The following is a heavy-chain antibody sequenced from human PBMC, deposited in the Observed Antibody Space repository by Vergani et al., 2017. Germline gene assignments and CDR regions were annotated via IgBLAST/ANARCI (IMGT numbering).Heavy chain of an antibody. CDR3: ARGGGYCSSTSCYALNY. J-gene: IGHJ4*02. D-gene: IGHD2-2*01. V-gene: IGHV4-4*07. Sequence: QVQLQESGPGLVKPSETLSLTCTVSGGSISSYYWRWIRQPAGKGLEWIGRIYTSGSTNYNPSLKRRVTMSVDTSENQFSLKLSSVTAADTAVYYCARGGGYCSSTSCYALNYWGQGTLVTVSS. CDR2: IYTSGST. CDR1: GGSISSYY.